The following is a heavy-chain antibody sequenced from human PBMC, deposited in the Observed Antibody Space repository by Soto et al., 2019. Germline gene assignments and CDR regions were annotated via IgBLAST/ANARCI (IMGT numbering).Heavy chain of an antibody. CDR1: GGSISSYY. J-gene: IGHJ3*01. Sequence: QVQLQESGPGLVKPSETLSLTCTVSGGSISSYYWSWIRQPPGKGLEWIGYIYYSGSTKYNPSLXSXVXRXLATSKNRFSLRLSSVTAADTAVYYCARVWGGAFDFWGQGTMVTVSS. D-gene: IGHD3-10*01. CDR2: IYYSGST. V-gene: IGHV4-59*01. CDR3: ARVWGGAFDF.